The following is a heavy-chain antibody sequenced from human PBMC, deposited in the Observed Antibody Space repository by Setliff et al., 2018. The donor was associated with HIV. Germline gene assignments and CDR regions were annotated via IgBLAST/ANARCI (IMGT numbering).Heavy chain of an antibody. J-gene: IGHJ6*02. D-gene: IGHD5-12*01. CDR2: INAGNGNT. Sequence: GASVKVSCKASGYTFTSYAMHWVRQAPGQSLEWMGWINAGNGNTEYSQNFQGRVTISRDTSASTAYMELSSLRSEDTAVYYCARDSAIVTTIIDHYYGMDVWGQGTTVTVSS. CDR3: ARDSAIVTTIIDHYYGMDV. V-gene: IGHV1-3*01. CDR1: GYTFTSYA.